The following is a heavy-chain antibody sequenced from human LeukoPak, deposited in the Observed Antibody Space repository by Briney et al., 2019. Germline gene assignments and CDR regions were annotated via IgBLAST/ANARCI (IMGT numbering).Heavy chain of an antibody. CDR1: GYTFTGYY. D-gene: IGHD3-16*01. J-gene: IGHJ3*02. Sequence: ASVKVSCKASGYTFTGYYMHWVRQAPGQGLEWMGWINPTSGGTNYAQKFQGRVTMTSDTSISTAYRELSRLSSDDTAVYYCARDSGPHYDDVWGSYSSGSDNAVDIWGQGTMVTVSS. CDR3: ARDSGPHYDDVWGSYSSGSDNAVDI. V-gene: IGHV1-2*02. CDR2: INPTSGGT.